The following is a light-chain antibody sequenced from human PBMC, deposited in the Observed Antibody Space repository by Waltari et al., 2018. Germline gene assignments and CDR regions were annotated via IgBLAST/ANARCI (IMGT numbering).Light chain of an antibody. CDR2: TTS. Sequence: DIQMTQSPPSLSASVGDRVTITCRASESISSSLHWYQQRPGKVPKLLIYTTSSLHIGVPSRFSGRGSGTDFTLTITSLQREDFATYYCQQSYRTPYTFGQGTNLEIK. J-gene: IGKJ2*01. CDR1: ESISSS. V-gene: IGKV1-39*01. CDR3: QQSYRTPYT.